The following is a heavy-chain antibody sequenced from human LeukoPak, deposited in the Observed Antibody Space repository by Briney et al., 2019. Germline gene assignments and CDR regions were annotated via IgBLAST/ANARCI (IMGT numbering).Heavy chain of an antibody. CDR1: GFSLSSYW. CDR3: AKDRDRYWDYFDY. CDR2: IKQDESEK. Sequence: GGSLRLSCAASGFSLSSYWMSWVRQAPGKGLEWVANIKQDESEKDYVDSVKGRFTISRDNAKNSMYLQMSSLRAEDTAVYYCAKDRDRYWDYFDYWGQGTLVTVSS. V-gene: IGHV3-7*03. J-gene: IGHJ4*02. D-gene: IGHD2-15*01.